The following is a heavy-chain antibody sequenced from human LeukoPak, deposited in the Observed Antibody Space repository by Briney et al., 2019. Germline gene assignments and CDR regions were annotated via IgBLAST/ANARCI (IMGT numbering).Heavy chain of an antibody. J-gene: IGHJ4*02. CDR1: GGSFSGCY. CDR3: ASSYDYVWGSYRPPYFDY. D-gene: IGHD3-16*02. V-gene: IGHV4-34*01. CDR2: INHSGST. Sequence: SETLSLTCAVYGGSFSGCYWSWIRQPPGKGLEWIGEINHSGSTNYNPSLKSRVTISVDTSKNQFSLKLSSVTAADTAVYYCASSYDYVWGSYRPPYFDYWGQGTLVTVSS.